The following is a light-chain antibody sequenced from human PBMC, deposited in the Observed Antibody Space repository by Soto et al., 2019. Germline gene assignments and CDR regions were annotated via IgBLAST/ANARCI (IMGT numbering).Light chain of an antibody. CDR2: EVS. V-gene: IGLV2-8*01. Sequence: QSVLAQPPSASGSPGQSVTISCTGTSSDVGGYNYVSWYQQHPGKAPKLMIYEVSMRPSGVPDRFSGSKSGNTASLTVSGLQAEDEADYYCSSYAGSNKGFGTGTKVTV. CDR3: SSYAGSNKG. J-gene: IGLJ1*01. CDR1: SSDVGGYNY.